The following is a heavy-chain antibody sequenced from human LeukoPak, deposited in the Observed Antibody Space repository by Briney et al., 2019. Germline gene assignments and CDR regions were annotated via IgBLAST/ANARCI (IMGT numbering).Heavy chain of an antibody. CDR3: ASGYTRGWSLFGY. D-gene: IGHD6-19*01. CDR1: GFTFGDFS. V-gene: IGHV3-48*04. Sequence: GGSLRLSCAASGFTFGDFSMHWVRQAPGKGLEWVSYISGSSGTIYYADSVKGRFTISRDNAKNSLYLQMNSLRAEDTALYYCASGYTRGWSLFGYWGQGTLVTVSS. J-gene: IGHJ4*02. CDR2: ISGSSGTI.